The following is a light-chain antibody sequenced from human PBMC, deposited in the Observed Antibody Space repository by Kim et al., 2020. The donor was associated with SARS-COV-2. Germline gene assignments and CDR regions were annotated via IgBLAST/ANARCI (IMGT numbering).Light chain of an antibody. CDR3: QVWDSSSDHWV. CDR2: YDS. V-gene: IGLV3-21*04. CDR1: NMGSKS. Sequence: APGKTARITWGGNNMGSKSVHWYQQKPGQAPVLVIYYDSDRPSGIPERFSGSNSGNTATLTISRVEAGDEADYYCQVWDSSSDHWVFGGGTKLTVL. J-gene: IGLJ3*02.